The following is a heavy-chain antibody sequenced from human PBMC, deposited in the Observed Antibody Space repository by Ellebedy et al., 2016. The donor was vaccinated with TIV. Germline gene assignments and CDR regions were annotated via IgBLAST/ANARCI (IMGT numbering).Heavy chain of an antibody. J-gene: IGHJ6*03. CDR2: IYHSGST. Sequence: SETLSLTCTVSGYSISSGYYWGWIRQPPGTALAWIGSIYHSGSTYYNPSLKSRVTVSVDTSKNQFSLKLSSVTAADTAVYYCARDYHGSGSYYLEIPGVYYYYYYMDVWGKGTTVTVSS. V-gene: IGHV4-38-2*02. CDR1: GYSISSGYY. D-gene: IGHD3-10*01. CDR3: ARDYHGSGSYYLEIPGVYYYYYYMDV.